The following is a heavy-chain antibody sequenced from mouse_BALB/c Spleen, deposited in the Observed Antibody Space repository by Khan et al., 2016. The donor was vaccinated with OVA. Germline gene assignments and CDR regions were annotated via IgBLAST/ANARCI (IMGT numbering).Heavy chain of an antibody. CDR2: ISYSGRT. CDR1: GYSITSDYA. J-gene: IGHJ2*01. D-gene: IGHD1-1*01. V-gene: IGHV3-2*02. CDR3: ATSVTITTVVATDVDY. Sequence: EVQLQESGPGLVKPSQSLSLTCTVTGYSITSDYAWNWIRQFPGNKLEWMGYISYSGRTSYNPSLKSRTSITRDTSKNQSFLQFHYVTTEASAIYYGATSVTITTVVATDVDYWGQGTTLTVSS.